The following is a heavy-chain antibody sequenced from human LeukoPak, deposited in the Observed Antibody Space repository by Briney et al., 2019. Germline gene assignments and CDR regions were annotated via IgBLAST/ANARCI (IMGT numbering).Heavy chain of an antibody. CDR2: INHSGST. CDR1: GGSFSGYY. Sequence: SETLSLTCAVYGGSFSGYYWSWIRQPPGKGLEWIGEINHSGSTNYNPSLKSRVTISVDTSKNQFSLKLSYVTAADTAVYYCARSPRGCSTRGGDYWGQGTLVTVSS. D-gene: IGHD6-19*01. V-gene: IGHV4-34*01. J-gene: IGHJ4*02. CDR3: ARSPRGCSTRGGDY.